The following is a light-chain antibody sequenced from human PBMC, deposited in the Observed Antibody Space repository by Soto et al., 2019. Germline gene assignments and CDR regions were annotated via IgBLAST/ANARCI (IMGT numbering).Light chain of an antibody. V-gene: IGKV3-15*01. Sequence: EIVMTQSPATLSVSPGQRATLSCRASQSISNSLAWYHQRPGQAPRLLIYGASTRATGIPARFSGSGSETEFTRTISSLQSEDFAVYYCQQYNNWWTVGQGTRVEIK. CDR3: QQYNNWWT. J-gene: IGKJ1*01. CDR2: GAS. CDR1: QSISNS.